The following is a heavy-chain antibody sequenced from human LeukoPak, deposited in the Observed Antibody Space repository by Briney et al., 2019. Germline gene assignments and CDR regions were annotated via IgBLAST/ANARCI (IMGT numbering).Heavy chain of an antibody. J-gene: IGHJ6*03. V-gene: IGHV3-21*01. CDR2: ITTSSSDM. CDR3: ARNVLLWFGGYYYYYYYMDV. CDR1: GFTFSVYS. D-gene: IGHD3-10*01. Sequence: TGGSLRLSCAASGFTFSVYSMNWVRQAPGKELQWVSSITTSSSDMYYADSVKGRFTISRDNAKNSLYLQMNSLRAEDTAVYYCARNVLLWFGGYYYYYYYMDVWGKGTTVTVSS.